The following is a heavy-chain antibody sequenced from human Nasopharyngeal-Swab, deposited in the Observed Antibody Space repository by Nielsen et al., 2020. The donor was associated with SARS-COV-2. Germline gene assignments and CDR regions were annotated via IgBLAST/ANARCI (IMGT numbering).Heavy chain of an antibody. D-gene: IGHD3-22*01. CDR3: TIDFDNPAGY. CDR1: GFIFSSHW. CDR2: FNTDGSST. J-gene: IGHJ4*02. Sequence: GESLKISCTASGFIFSSHWIHWVRQAPGKGLVWVSRFNTDGSSTSYADSVKGRFTVSRNNAENTVHLQMNSLRAEDTVVYYCTIDFDNPAGYWGQGTLVTVSS. V-gene: IGHV3-74*01.